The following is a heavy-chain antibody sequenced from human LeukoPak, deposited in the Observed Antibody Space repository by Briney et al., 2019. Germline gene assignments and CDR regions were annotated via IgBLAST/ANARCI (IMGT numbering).Heavy chain of an antibody. D-gene: IGHD3-22*01. J-gene: IGHJ4*02. CDR1: GGSISSGDHY. CDR2: IYYSGST. CDR3: ASSPTDSSGYYSESFDY. Sequence: SETLSLTCTVSGGSISSGDHYWSWIRQPPGKGLEWIGYIYYSGSTYYNPSLKSRVTISVDTSKNQFSLKLSSVTAADTAVYYCASSPTDSSGYYSESFDYWGQGTLVTVSS. V-gene: IGHV4-30-4*01.